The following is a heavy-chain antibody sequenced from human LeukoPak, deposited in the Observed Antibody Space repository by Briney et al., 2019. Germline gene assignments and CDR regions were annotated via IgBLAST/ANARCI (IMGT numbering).Heavy chain of an antibody. V-gene: IGHV4-4*07. D-gene: IGHD2-15*01. CDR1: GGYISSYY. CDR2: IYTSGST. J-gene: IGHJ4*02. CDR3: ARFCSGGSCPPS. Sequence: SETLSPTCTVSGGYISSYYWSWIRQPAGKGLEWIGRIYTSGSTNYSPSFKSRVTISLDTSKNQFSLKLSSVTAADTAVYYCARFCSGGSCPPSWGQGTLVTVSS.